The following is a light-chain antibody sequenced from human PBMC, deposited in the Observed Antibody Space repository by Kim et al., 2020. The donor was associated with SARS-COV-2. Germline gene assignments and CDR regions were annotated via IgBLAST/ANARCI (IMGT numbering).Light chain of an antibody. CDR3: QQYVNWPLT. V-gene: IGKV3-15*01. CDR2: AAS. Sequence: EIVMTQSPATLSVSPGERATLSCRASQSFSSNLAWYQQKPGHSPRLLIYAASTRATGIPARFSGSGSGTEFTLTISSLQSEDFAVYYCQQYVNWPLTFGGGTKVDIK. CDR1: QSFSSN. J-gene: IGKJ4*01.